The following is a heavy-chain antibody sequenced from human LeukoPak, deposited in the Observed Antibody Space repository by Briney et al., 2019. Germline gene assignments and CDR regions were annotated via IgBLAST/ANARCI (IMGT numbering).Heavy chain of an antibody. V-gene: IGHV1-18*01. CDR3: ARSYYDSSGYWSEPDHYFDY. CDR2: ISAYNGNT. CDR1: GYTFTSYG. J-gene: IGHJ4*02. Sequence: ASVKVSCKASGYTFTSYGISWVRQAPGQGLEWMGWISAYNGNTNYAQKLQGRVTMTTDTSTSTAYMELRSLRSDDTAVYYCARSYYDSSGYWSEPDHYFDYWGQGTLVTVSS. D-gene: IGHD3-22*01.